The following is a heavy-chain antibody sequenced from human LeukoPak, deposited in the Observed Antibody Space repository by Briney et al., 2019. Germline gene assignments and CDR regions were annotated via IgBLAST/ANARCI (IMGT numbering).Heavy chain of an antibody. V-gene: IGHV3-30*18. CDR2: ISYDGSNK. CDR3: AKNYDFLTGYAN. J-gene: IGHJ4*02. CDR1: GFTFSSYG. D-gene: IGHD3-9*01. Sequence: GGSLRLSCAASGFTFSSYGMHWVRQAPGKGLEWVAVISYDGSNKYYADSVKGRFTISRDNSKNTLYLQMNSLRAEDTAVYYCAKNYDFLTGYANWGQGTLVTVSS.